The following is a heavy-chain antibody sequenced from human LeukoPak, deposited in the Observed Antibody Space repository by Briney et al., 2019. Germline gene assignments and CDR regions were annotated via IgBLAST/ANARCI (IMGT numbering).Heavy chain of an antibody. V-gene: IGHV4-59*11. J-gene: IGHJ6*03. CDR2: IYSSGRT. Sequence: SETLSLTCTVSGGSISSHYWSWIRQPPGKGLEWIGYIYSSGRTNYNPSLKSRVTISVDTSKNQFSLKLSSVTAADTAVYHCARETIFGPELGYYYYMDVWGKGTTVTASS. D-gene: IGHD3-3*01. CDR3: ARETIFGPELGYYYYMDV. CDR1: GGSISSHY.